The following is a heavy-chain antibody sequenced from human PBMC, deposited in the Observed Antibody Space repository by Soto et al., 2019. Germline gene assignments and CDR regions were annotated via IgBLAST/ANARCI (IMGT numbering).Heavy chain of an antibody. CDR2: VSADGVSS. Sequence: PGGSLRLSCEGSGFTFSGFAMGWVRQSPGKGLEWLSSVSADGVSSFSADSVRGRFRVSRDNSKNTFFLQMRFLRVEDTAVYYCAKTRQAPVGTHFFDLWGQGTQVTVSS. D-gene: IGHD6-13*01. V-gene: IGHV3-23*01. CDR1: GFTFSGFA. J-gene: IGHJ4*02. CDR3: AKTRQAPVGTHFFDL.